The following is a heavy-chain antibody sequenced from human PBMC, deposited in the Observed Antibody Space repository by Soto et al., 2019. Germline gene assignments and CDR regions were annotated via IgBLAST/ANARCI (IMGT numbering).Heavy chain of an antibody. CDR1: GFTFSSYS. V-gene: IGHV3-21*01. CDR3: ARDRRTPGTVVYYYYGMDV. CDR2: ISSSSSYI. J-gene: IGHJ6*02. Sequence: KTGGSLRLSCAASGFTFSSYSMNWVRQAPGKGLEWVSSISSSSSYIYYADSVKGRFTISRDNAKNSLYLQMNSLRAEDTAVYYCARDRRTPGTVVYYYYGMDVWGQGTTVTVSS. D-gene: IGHD6-13*01.